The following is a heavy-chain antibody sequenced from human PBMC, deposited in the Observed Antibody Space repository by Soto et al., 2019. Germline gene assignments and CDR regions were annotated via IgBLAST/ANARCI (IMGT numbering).Heavy chain of an antibody. V-gene: IGHV4-39*01. CDR1: GGSISSSRYY. J-gene: IGHJ4*02. D-gene: IGHD5-12*01. CDR3: ARHVVDVMATITSFDS. CDR2: IYYGGST. Sequence: QLQLQESGPGLVKPSETLSLTCSVSGGSISSSRYYWGWIRQPPGKGLEWIATIYYGGSTYYNPSLKSRVTISVDTSKNQFSLKLSSVTAADPAVYYCARHVVDVMATITSFDSWGQGTLVTVSS.